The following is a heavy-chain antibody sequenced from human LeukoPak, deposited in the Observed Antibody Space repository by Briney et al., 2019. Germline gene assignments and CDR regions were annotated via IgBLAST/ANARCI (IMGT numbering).Heavy chain of an antibody. V-gene: IGHV4-34*01. CDR3: ARHDYGDLHFDY. CDR1: GGSFSGYY. J-gene: IGHJ4*02. Sequence: SETLSLTCAVYGGSFSGYYWSWIRQPPGKGLEWIGSIYYSGSTYYNPSLKSRVTISVDTSKNQFSLKLSSVTAADTAVYYCARHDYGDLHFDYWGQGTLVTVSS. CDR2: IYYSGST. D-gene: IGHD4-17*01.